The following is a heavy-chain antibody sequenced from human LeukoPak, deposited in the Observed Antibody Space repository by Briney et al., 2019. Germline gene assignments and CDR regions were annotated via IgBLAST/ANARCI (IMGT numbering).Heavy chain of an antibody. CDR2: IYSGGST. Sequence: GGSLRLSCAASGFTVSSNYMSWVRQAPGKGLEWVSVIYSGGSTHYADSVKGRFTISRDNSKNTLYLQMNSLRAEDTAVYYCARAQYCSGGSCYGDYWGQGTLVTVSS. J-gene: IGHJ4*02. CDR3: ARAQYCSGGSCYGDY. V-gene: IGHV3-53*01. D-gene: IGHD2-15*01. CDR1: GFTVSSNY.